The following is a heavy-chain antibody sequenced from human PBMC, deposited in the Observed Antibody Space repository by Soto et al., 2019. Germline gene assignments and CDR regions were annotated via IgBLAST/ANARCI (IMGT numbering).Heavy chain of an antibody. Sequence: ASVKVSCKASGYTFTGYAMHWVRQAPGQRPEWMGRINPGNGGTKYSQKFQGRLTITSDASATTVYMELSSLTSEDTAVYYCARDRLITRTRKGPFDYWGQGALVTVSS. CDR2: INPGNGGT. CDR1: GYTFTGYA. V-gene: IGHV1-3*01. CDR3: ARDRLITRTRKGPFDY. J-gene: IGHJ4*02. D-gene: IGHD1-20*01.